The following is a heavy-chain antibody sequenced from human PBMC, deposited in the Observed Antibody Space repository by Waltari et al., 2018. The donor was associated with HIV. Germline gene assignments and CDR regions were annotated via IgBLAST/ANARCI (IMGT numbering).Heavy chain of an antibody. CDR3: SSSGYHDDFDY. D-gene: IGHD3-22*01. Sequence: EVQLVESGGGLVKPGGSLRLSCAASGFTFSSYSMNWVRQAPGKGLEWIASMSSRSSYIYYADSVKGRFTISRDNDKNSLYLQMNSLRAEDTAVYYCSSSGYHDDFDYWGQGTLVTVSS. V-gene: IGHV3-21*01. J-gene: IGHJ4*02. CDR1: GFTFSSYS. CDR2: MSSRSSYI.